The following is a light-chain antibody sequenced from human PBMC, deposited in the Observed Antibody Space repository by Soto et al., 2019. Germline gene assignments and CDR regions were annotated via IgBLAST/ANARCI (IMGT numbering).Light chain of an antibody. CDR2: GAS. CDR1: QSVSSR. CDR3: QQYGSTKVT. V-gene: IGKV3-20*01. J-gene: IGKJ5*01. Sequence: EIVLTQSPGTLSLSPGERATLSCRASQSVSSRLAWYQQKPGQAPRLLIYGASSRATGIPDRFSGSGSGTDFTLTISRLEPEDFAVYYCQQYGSTKVTFGQGTRLEIK.